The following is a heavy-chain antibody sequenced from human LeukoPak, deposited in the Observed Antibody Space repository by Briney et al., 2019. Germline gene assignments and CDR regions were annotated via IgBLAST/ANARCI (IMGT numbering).Heavy chain of an antibody. CDR1: GLTFNNYA. D-gene: IGHD3-16*01. J-gene: IGHJ6*02. Sequence: GGSLRLSCAVSGLTFNNYAMSWVRQAPGKGLEWVSAISKSGDHTYYAASAKGRFTIYRDNSKNTQYLQMNSLRAEDTAVYYCATSWGPDTSAFRWGRDGMDVWGQGTTVIVSS. CDR2: ISKSGDHT. CDR3: ATSWGPDTSAFRWGRDGMDV. V-gene: IGHV3-23*01.